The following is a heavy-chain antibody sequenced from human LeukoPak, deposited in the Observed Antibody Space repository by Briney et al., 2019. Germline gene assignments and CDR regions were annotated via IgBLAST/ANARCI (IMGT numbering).Heavy chain of an antibody. CDR1: GGSISSSSYY. Sequence: SETLSLTCTVSGGSISSSSYYWGWIRQPPGKGLEWIGTIYYIGNTYYNPSLKSRVIISIDTSKTQFSLKLSSVTAADTAVYYCARAHHYGDYEVVWYFDLWGRGTLVTVSS. CDR3: ARAHHYGDYEVVWYFDL. D-gene: IGHD4-17*01. J-gene: IGHJ2*01. V-gene: IGHV4-39*07. CDR2: IYYIGNT.